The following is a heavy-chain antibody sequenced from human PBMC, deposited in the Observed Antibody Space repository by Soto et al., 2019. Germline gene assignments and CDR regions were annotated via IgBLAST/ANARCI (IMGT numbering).Heavy chain of an antibody. CDR2: ISGSGGST. J-gene: IGHJ4*02. V-gene: IGHV3-23*01. CDR3: AKDSGILEWLLTGTYYFDY. CDR1: GFTFSSYA. Sequence: GGSLRLSCAASGFTFSSYAMSWVRQAPGKGLEWVSAISGSGGSTYYADSVKGRFTISRDNSKNKLYLQMNSLRAEDTAVYYCAKDSGILEWLLTGTYYFDYWGQGTLVTVSS. D-gene: IGHD3-3*01.